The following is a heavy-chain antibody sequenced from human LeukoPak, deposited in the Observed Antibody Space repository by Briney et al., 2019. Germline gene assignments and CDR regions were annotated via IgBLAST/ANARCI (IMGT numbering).Heavy chain of an antibody. V-gene: IGHV3-23*01. Sequence: GGSLRLSCAASGFTFSSYAMHWVRQAPGKGLEWVSSISGSGGSTYYADFVRGRFSISRDNSKNTLSLQMNSLTAEDTAIYYCAIGGGISTPGHWGQGTLVTVSS. CDR2: ISGSGGST. J-gene: IGHJ4*02. CDR3: AIGGGISTPGH. D-gene: IGHD6-13*01. CDR1: GFTFSSYA.